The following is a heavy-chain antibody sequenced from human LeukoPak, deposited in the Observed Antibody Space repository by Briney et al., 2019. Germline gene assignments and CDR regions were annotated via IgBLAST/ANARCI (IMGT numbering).Heavy chain of an antibody. Sequence: PSETLSLTCTVSGGSITSYYWSWIRQPPGKGLEGIGYIYYSGTTNYNPSLKSRVTISVDTSKNQFSLKVSSVTAADTAVYYCVRSKSGAYGLFDPWGQGTLVTVSS. CDR1: GGSITSYY. J-gene: IGHJ5*02. CDR2: IYYSGTT. CDR3: VRSKSGAYGLFDP. V-gene: IGHV4-59*01. D-gene: IGHD2-15*01.